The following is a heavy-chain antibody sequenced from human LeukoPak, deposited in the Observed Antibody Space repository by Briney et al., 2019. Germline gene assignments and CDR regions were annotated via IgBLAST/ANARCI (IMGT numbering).Heavy chain of an antibody. J-gene: IGHJ6*03. Sequence: SETLSLTCTVSGGSISSSSYYRGWIRQPPGKGLEWIGSIYYSGSTYYNPSLKSRVTISVDTSKNQFSLKLSSVTAADTAVYYCVAFGGVIVTPYYYYYMDVWGKGTTVTVSS. D-gene: IGHD3-16*02. V-gene: IGHV4-39*01. CDR2: IYYSGST. CDR1: GGSISSSSYY. CDR3: VAFGGVIVTPYYYYYMDV.